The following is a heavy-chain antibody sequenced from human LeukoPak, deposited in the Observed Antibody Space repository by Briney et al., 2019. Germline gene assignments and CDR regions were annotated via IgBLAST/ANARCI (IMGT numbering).Heavy chain of an antibody. V-gene: IGHV1-18*01. D-gene: IGHD2-21*02. CDR1: GYTFTNYG. CDR2: ISAYNGDT. J-gene: IGHJ5*02. CDR3: ARDACVSCGGDCCHDP. Sequence: ASVKVSCKASGYTFTNYGISWVRQAPGQGLEWMAWISAYNGDTRFAQKFQGRVILTTDTSTTTAYMDLRNLRSDDTAVYYCARDACVSCGGDCCHDPWGQRTLVTVSS.